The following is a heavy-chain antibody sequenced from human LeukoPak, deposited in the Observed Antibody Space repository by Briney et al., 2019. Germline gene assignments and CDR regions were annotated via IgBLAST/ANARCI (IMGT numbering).Heavy chain of an antibody. Sequence: GGSLRLSCAASGFNFDDYAMHWVRQAPGKGLEWVSGISWNSGSMGYADSVKGRFIISRDNAKNSLYLQMNSLRAEDMALYYCAKEQAHDGGFYFDYWGGQGTLVTVSS. V-gene: IGHV3-9*03. CDR3: AKEQAHDGGFYFDYW. J-gene: IGHJ4*02. CDR1: GFNFDDYA. D-gene: IGHD2/OR15-2a*01. CDR2: ISWNSGSM.